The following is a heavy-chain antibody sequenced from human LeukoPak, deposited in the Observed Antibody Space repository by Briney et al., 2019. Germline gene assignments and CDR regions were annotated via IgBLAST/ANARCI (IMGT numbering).Heavy chain of an antibody. V-gene: IGHV1-2*02. CDR1: GYTFTGYY. Sequence: ASVKVSCKASGYTFTGYYMHWVRQAPGQGLEWIGWSNPNSGGTNYAQKFQGRVTMTRDTSISTAYMELSRLRSDDTAVYYCARSGSGSYPLGNYWGQGTLVTVSS. D-gene: IGHD1-26*01. CDR2: SNPNSGGT. J-gene: IGHJ4*02. CDR3: ARSGSGSYPLGNY.